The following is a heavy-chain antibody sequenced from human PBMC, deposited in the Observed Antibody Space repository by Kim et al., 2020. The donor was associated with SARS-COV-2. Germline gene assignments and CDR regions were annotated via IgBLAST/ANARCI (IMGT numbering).Heavy chain of an antibody. Sequence: ASVKVSCKASGYTFTSYSMNWVRQAPGQGLEWMGLINTNTGNTTYAQGFKGRFVLSWDTSVSTAYLQISSLKSEDTAVYYCARFGVTMGYYYYGIYDWWQ. CDR1: GYTFTSYS. J-gene: IGHJ6*01. CDR3: ARFGVTMGYYYYGIYD. CDR2: INTNTGNT. V-gene: IGHV7-4-1*02. D-gene: IGHD3-10*01.